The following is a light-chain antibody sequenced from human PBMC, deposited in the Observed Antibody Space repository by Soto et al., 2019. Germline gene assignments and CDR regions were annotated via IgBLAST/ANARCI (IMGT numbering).Light chain of an antibody. V-gene: IGLV2-14*01. CDR3: SSYTSSSTLDVV. CDR2: DVS. J-gene: IGLJ2*01. CDR1: SSDVGGYSF. Sequence: QSALTQPASVSGSPGQSITISCTGTSSDVGGYSFVSWYQLHPGKAPKLMIYDVSNRPSGVSDRFSGSKSGNTASLTISGLQAEDEADYYCSSYTSSSTLDVVFGGGTKLTVL.